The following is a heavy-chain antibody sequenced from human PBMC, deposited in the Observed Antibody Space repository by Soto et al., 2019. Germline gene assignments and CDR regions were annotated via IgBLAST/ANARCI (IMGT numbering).Heavy chain of an antibody. CDR3: ASGPFLDS. Sequence: QVQLQQWGAGLLKPSETLSLTCAVYGGSFSGYYWSWIRQPPGKGLEWIGEINPSGSTTYNPSIKNRVTISVDTSKSQFSLNLSSVTAADTAVYYCASGPFLDSWGQGTLVTVSS. CDR2: INPSGST. CDR1: GGSFSGYY. V-gene: IGHV4-34*01. D-gene: IGHD3-3*01. J-gene: IGHJ5*02.